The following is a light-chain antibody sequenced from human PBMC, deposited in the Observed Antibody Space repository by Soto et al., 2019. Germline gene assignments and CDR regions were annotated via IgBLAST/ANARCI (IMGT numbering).Light chain of an antibody. CDR2: GNS. CDR3: QSYDSSLGEV. Sequence: QSVLTQPPSVSGAPGQRVPISCTGSSSNIGAGYDVHWYQQLPGTAPKLLIYGNSNRPSGVPDRFSGSKSGTSASLAITGLQAEDEADYYCQSYDSSLGEVFGTGTKVTVL. CDR1: SSNIGAGYD. V-gene: IGLV1-40*01. J-gene: IGLJ1*01.